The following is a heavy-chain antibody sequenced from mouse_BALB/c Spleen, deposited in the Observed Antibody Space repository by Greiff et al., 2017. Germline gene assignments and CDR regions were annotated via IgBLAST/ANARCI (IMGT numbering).Heavy chain of an antibody. CDR1: GYAFTNYL. V-gene: IGHV1-54*01. D-gene: IGHD2-1*01. CDR2: INPGSGGT. Sequence: QVQLKQSGAELVRPGTSVKVSCKASGYAFTNYLIEWVKQRPGQGLEWIGVINPGSGGTNYNEKFKGKATLTADKSSSTAYMQLSSLTSDDSAVYVCARSRGNYVAWFAYWGQGTLVTVSA. CDR3: ARSRGNYVAWFAY. J-gene: IGHJ3*01.